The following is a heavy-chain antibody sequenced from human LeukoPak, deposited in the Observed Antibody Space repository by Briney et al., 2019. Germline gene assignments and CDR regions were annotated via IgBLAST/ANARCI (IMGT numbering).Heavy chain of an antibody. D-gene: IGHD2-2*02. CDR1: GFTFSSYA. J-gene: IGHJ6*02. CDR3: AKVHCSSTSCYMGGYYYYGMDV. CDR2: ISGSGGST. V-gene: IGHV3-23*01. Sequence: GGSLRLSCAASGFTFSSYAMSWVRQAPGKGLEWVSGISGSGGSTYYADSVKGRFTISRDNSKNTLYLQMNSLRAEDTAVYYCAKVHCSSTSCYMGGYYYYGMDVWGQGTTVTVSS.